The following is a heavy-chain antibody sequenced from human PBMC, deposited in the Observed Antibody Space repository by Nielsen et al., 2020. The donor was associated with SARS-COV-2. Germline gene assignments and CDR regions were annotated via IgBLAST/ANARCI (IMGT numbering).Heavy chain of an antibody. V-gene: IGHV1-46*01. D-gene: IGHD2-2*02. CDR3: VRDHDMVPTAIRGKGYYYYMDV. Sequence: WVRQAPGQGLEWLGVINPSDGGIYYAQKFRGRVTIASDRSVSTAYMEVSSLRSEDMVVYSCVRDHDMVPTAIRGKGYYYYMDVWGKGTTVTVSS. CDR2: INPSDGGI. J-gene: IGHJ6*03.